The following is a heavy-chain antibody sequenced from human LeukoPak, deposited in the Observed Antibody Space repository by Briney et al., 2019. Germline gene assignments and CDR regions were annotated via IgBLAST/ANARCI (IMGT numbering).Heavy chain of an antibody. CDR1: GLTFSSYG. J-gene: IGHJ5*02. CDR3: ARDDSSSSCFDP. Sequence: PGGSLRLSCAASGLTFSSYGMHWVRQAPGKGLEWVAVIWYDGSNKYYADSVKGRFTISRDNSKNTLYLQMNSLRAEDTAVYYCARDDSSSSCFDPWGQGTLVTVSS. CDR2: IWYDGSNK. V-gene: IGHV3-33*01. D-gene: IGHD6-6*01.